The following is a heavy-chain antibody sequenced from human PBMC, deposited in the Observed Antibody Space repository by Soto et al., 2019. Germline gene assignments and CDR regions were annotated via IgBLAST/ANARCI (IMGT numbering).Heavy chain of an antibody. CDR2: IYSSGSS. V-gene: IGHV4-4*07. Sequence: PSETLSLTCTVSGGSISGSYWSWVRQPAGKGLEWIGRIYSSGSSNYNPSLNSRLTMSLDTAKNQFSLELRSVTAADTAIYYCARLFTVTTYYYFGMDVWGQGTTVTVSS. CDR1: GGSISGSY. J-gene: IGHJ6*02. CDR3: ARLFTVTTYYYFGMDV. D-gene: IGHD4-4*01.